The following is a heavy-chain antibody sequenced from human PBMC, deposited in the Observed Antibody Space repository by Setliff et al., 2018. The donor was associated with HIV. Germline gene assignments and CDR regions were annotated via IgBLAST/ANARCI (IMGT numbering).Heavy chain of an antibody. V-gene: IGHV4-34*01. D-gene: IGHD3-16*02. CDR1: GGSFSGYY. J-gene: IGHJ3*02. CDR3: ARESFNLGELSSNPDASDI. CDR2: INHSGST. Sequence: SETLSLTCAVYGGSFSGYYWSWIRQPPGKGLEWIGEINHSGSTNYNPSLKSRVIISLDTSKNHLSLKLRSVTAGDTAVYYCARESFNLGELSSNPDASDIWGQGTMVTVS.